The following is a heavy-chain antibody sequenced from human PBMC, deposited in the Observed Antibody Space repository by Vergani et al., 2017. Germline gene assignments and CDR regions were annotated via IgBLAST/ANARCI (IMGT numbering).Heavy chain of an antibody. V-gene: IGHV3-21*05. CDR3: ARVCTNGVCPKNYYYGMDV. D-gene: IGHD2-8*01. CDR2: ISSSSSYI. J-gene: IGHJ6*02. CDR1: GFTFSSYS. Sequence: EVQLVESGGGLVQPGGSLRLSCAASGFTFSSYSMNWVRQAPGKGLEWVSYISSSSSYIYYADSVKGRFTISRDNAKNSLYLQMNSLRAEDTAVYYCARVCTNGVCPKNYYYGMDVWGQGTTVTVSS.